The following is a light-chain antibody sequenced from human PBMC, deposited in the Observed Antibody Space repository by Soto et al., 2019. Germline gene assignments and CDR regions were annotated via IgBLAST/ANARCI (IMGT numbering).Light chain of an antibody. V-gene: IGKV1-9*01. CDR3: QQVNSYPRA. CDR2: AAS. CDR1: QGISSY. J-gene: IGKJ1*01. Sequence: DIQLTQSPSFLSASVGDRVTITCRASQGISSYLAWYQQKPRKAPKLLIYAASTLQYGVPSRFSGSGSGTEFTLTISSLQPEDFATYYCQQVNSYPRAFGQGTKVEIK.